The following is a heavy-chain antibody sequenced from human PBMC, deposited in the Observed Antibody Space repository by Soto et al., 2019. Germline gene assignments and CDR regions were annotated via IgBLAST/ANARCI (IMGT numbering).Heavy chain of an antibody. D-gene: IGHD3-16*01. J-gene: IGHJ4*02. Sequence: EVQLVESGGGLVQPGGSLRLSCEVSGFTFSIHAMNWVRQAPGKGLEWVAYIHGTRSIIYYADSVKGRFTISRDNAKNSLFLQMDILRDEDTAVYYCARDARNADYDYWGQGTLVTVSS. CDR2: IHGTRSII. CDR3: ARDARNADYDY. CDR1: GFTFSIHA. V-gene: IGHV3-48*02.